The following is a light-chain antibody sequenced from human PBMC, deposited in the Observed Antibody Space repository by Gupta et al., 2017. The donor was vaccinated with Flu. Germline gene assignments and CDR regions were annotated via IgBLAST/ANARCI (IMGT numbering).Light chain of an antibody. CDR2: DAS. Sequence: DIQMTQSPSSLSASVGDRVTITCQASQAISNFLNWYQQKPGKPPKLLIYDASILETGVPSRFSGSGSGTHFTLTISSLQPEDIATYYCQQFDYFPVTFGHGTKVDIK. CDR3: QQFDYFPVT. V-gene: IGKV1-33*01. CDR1: QAISNF. J-gene: IGKJ3*01.